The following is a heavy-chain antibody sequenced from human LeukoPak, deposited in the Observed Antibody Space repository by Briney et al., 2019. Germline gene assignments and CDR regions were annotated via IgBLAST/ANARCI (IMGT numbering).Heavy chain of an antibody. CDR1: GFTVSSNY. Sequence: PGGSLRLSCAASGFTVSSNYMNWVRQAPGKGLEWVSSISSSSSYIYYADSVKGRFTISRDNAKNSLYLQMNSLRAEDTAVYYCARDEDYADAFDIWGQGTMVTVSS. V-gene: IGHV3-21*01. CDR2: ISSSSSYI. CDR3: ARDEDYADAFDI. J-gene: IGHJ3*02. D-gene: IGHD4-17*01.